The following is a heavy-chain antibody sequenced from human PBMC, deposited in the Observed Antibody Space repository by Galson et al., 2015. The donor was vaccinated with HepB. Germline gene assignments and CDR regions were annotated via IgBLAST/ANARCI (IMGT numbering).Heavy chain of an antibody. Sequence: SVKVSCKAFGYTFTSHTFSWVRQAPGQGLEWMGWISAYNGNTNYAQKFQDRVTVTTDTSASTAYIELRSLRSDDTAVYYCARDPSLDYWGQGTLVTVSS. CDR1: GYTFTSHT. J-gene: IGHJ4*02. V-gene: IGHV1-18*04. CDR3: ARDPSLDY. CDR2: ISAYNGNT.